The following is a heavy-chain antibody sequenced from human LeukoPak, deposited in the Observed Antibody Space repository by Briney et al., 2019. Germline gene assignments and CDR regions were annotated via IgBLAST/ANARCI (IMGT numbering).Heavy chain of an antibody. CDR3: ARTTEDCSSTSCYQYWFAP. V-gene: IGHV4-59*01. CDR2: IYYSGST. J-gene: IGHJ5*02. CDR1: GGSISIYY. Sequence: SETLSLTCTVSGGSISIYYWSWIRQPPGKGLEWIGYIYYSGSTNYNPSLKSRVTVSVDTSKNQFSLKLNSVTAADTAVYYCARTTEDCSSTSCYQYWFAPWGQGSLVTVPS. D-gene: IGHD2-2*01.